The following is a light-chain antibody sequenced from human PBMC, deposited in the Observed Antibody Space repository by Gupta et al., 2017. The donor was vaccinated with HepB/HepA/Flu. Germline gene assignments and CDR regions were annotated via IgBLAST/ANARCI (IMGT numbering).Light chain of an antibody. CDR1: ISNIGAGYN. J-gene: IGLJ1*01. CDR2: RNS. Sequence: SVLTQPPSVSGAPGQRVTISCTGRISNIGAGYNVHWYQHLPGTAPKLLIFRNSNRPSGVPDRFSGSKSGTSASLAISGLQAEDEADYYCQTYDSSLSGHVFGTGTKVTVL. V-gene: IGLV1-40*01. CDR3: QTYDSSLSGHV.